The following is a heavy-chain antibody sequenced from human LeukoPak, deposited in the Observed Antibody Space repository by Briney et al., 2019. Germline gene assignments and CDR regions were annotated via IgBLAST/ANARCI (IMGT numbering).Heavy chain of an antibody. J-gene: IGHJ6*03. D-gene: IGHD1-1*01. CDR1: GFTFSSYA. CDR2: ISSNGGST. V-gene: IGHV3-64*01. CDR3: ARVGTHYYYYMDV. Sequence: GGSLRLSCAASGFTFSSYAMHWVRQAPGKGLEYVSAISSNGGSTYYANSVKGRFAISRDNSKNTLYLQMGSLRAEDMAVYYCARVGTHYYYYMDVWGKGTTVTISS.